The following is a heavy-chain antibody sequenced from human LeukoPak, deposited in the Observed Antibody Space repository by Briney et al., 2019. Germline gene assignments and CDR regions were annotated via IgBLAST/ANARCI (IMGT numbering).Heavy chain of an antibody. CDR1: GYYTFTSYG. V-gene: IGHV1-18*01. CDR3: ATAAIDRWELLTHAFDI. CDR2: INPYNGNT. D-gene: IGHD1-26*01. J-gene: IGHJ3*02. Sequence: ASVKVSCKASGYYTFTSYGINWVRQAPGQGLEWMGWINPYNGNTNYAQKFQGRVTMTTDTSTGTAYMELRSQRSDDTAVYYCATAAIDRWELLTHAFDIWGQGTMVTVSS.